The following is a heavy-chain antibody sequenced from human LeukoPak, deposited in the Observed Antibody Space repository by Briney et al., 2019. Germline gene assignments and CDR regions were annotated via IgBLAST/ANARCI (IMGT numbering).Heavy chain of an antibody. CDR3: ARRRADSAAAVMFDP. Sequence: GGSLRLSCAPSGFTFCRDSMNWVRQAPGKGLEWVSSISSSSSYIYYADSVKGRFTISRDNAKKSLYLQMNSRRAEDTAVYYCARRRADSAAAVMFDPWGQGTLVTVSS. J-gene: IGHJ5*02. CDR1: GFTFCRDS. V-gene: IGHV3-21*01. D-gene: IGHD6-13*01. CDR2: ISSSSSYI.